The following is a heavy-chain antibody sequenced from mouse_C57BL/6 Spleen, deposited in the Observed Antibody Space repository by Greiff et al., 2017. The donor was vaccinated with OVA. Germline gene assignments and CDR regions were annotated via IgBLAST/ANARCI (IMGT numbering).Heavy chain of an antibody. CDR1: GFNITDDY. CDR3: TTSYSNYNWYFDV. V-gene: IGHV14-4*01. D-gene: IGHD2-5*01. CDR2: IDPENGDT. J-gene: IGHJ1*03. Sequence: EVKLVESGAELVRPGASVKLSCTASGFNITDDYMHWVKQRPEQGLEWIGWIDPENGDTEYASKFQGKATITADTSSNTAYMQLSSLTSEYTAVYYCTTSYSNYNWYFDVWGTGTTVTVSS.